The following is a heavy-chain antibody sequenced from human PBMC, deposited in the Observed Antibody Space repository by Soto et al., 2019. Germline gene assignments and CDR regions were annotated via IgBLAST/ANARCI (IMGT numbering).Heavy chain of an antibody. CDR3: ARSGGSYYRSVYWYFDL. CDR2: IGTAGDT. V-gene: IGHV3-13*01. CDR1: GFTFSSYD. J-gene: IGHJ2*01. Sequence: GESLKISCAASGFTFSSYDMHWVRQATGKGLEWVSAIGTAGDTYYPGSVKGRFTISRENAKNSLYLQMNSLRAEDTAVYYCARSGGSYYRSVYWYFDLWGRGTLVTVSS. D-gene: IGHD1-26*01.